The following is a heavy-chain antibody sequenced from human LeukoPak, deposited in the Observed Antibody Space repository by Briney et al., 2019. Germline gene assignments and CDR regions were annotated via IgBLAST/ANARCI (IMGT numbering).Heavy chain of an antibody. Sequence: ASVKVSCKASGYTFTGYYMHWVRQAPGQGLEWMGWINPNSGGTNYAQKFQGRVTMTRDTSISTAYMELSRLRSGDTAVYYCAREGYCSSTSCPTYWFDPWGQGTLVTVSS. V-gene: IGHV1-2*02. CDR2: INPNSGGT. D-gene: IGHD2-2*01. CDR1: GYTFTGYY. CDR3: AREGYCSSTSCPTYWFDP. J-gene: IGHJ5*02.